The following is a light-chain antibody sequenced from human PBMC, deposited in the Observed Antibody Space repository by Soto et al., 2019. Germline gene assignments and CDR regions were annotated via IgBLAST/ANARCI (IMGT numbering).Light chain of an antibody. Sequence: EIVMTQSPATLYVSPGEGATLFCRACQSINRNLAWYQQKPGPAPKLLIYGASTRATGFAARFSGSGSGKDFTLTISSLQSEDFAVYYCQQYNDWPLTFGGGTKVEI. J-gene: IGKJ4*01. CDR2: GAS. CDR3: QQYNDWPLT. V-gene: IGKV3-15*01. CDR1: QSINRN.